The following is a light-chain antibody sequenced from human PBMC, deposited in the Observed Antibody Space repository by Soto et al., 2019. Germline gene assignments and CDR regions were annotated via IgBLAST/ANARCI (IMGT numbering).Light chain of an antibody. V-gene: IGLV2-14*01. CDR1: SSDVGGYNY. CDR2: DVS. Sequence: SVLNQPASVSGSPGHSITISCTGTSSDVGGYNYVSWYQQHPGKAPKLMIYDVSNRPSGVSNRFSGSKSGNTASLTISGLQAEDEADYYCSSYTSSSNPVVFGGGNK. J-gene: IGLJ2*01. CDR3: SSYTSSSNPVV.